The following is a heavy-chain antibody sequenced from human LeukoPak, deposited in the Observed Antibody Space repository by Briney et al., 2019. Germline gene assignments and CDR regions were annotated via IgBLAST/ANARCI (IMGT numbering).Heavy chain of an antibody. V-gene: IGHV4-39*07. Sequence: SETLSLTCTVSGGSISSSSYYWGWIRQPPGKGLEWIGSIYSSGSTYYNSSLKSRVIILIDTAKNHFSLNLSSVTAADTAVYYCARSDGCGLVGIWGQGTMVTVSS. D-gene: IGHD3-22*01. CDR2: IYSSGST. CDR3: ARSDGCGLVGI. J-gene: IGHJ3*02. CDR1: GGSISSSSYY.